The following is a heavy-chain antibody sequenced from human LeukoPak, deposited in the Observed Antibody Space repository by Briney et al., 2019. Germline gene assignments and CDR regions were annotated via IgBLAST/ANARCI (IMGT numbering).Heavy chain of an antibody. CDR1: GGSISTYY. Sequence: SETQSLTCTISGGSISTYYWSWIRQPPGKGLEWIGYIYYSGSTNYNPSLKSRVTISVDTSKNRFSLRLSSVTAADTAVYYCARTITDDAFDIWGQGTMVTVSS. D-gene: IGHD5-24*01. CDR3: ARTITDDAFDI. CDR2: IYYSGST. V-gene: IGHV4-59*08. J-gene: IGHJ3*02.